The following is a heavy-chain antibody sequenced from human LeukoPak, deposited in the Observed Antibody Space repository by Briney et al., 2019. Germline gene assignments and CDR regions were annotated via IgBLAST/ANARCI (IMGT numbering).Heavy chain of an antibody. CDR3: ARGAQEDYYYYYMDV. CDR1: GGSISSYY. Sequence: SETLSLTCTVSGGSISSYYWSWIRQPPGKGLEWIGYIYYSGSTNYNPSLKSRVTISVDTSKNQFSLKLSSVTAADTAVYHCARGAQEDYYYYYMDVWGKGTTVTISS. V-gene: IGHV4-59*01. CDR2: IYYSGST. J-gene: IGHJ6*03.